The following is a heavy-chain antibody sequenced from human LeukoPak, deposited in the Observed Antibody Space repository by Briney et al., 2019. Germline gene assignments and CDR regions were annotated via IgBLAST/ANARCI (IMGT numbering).Heavy chain of an antibody. V-gene: IGHV4-39*07. D-gene: IGHD6-13*01. CDR2: IYHSGST. CDR1: GGSISSSSYY. J-gene: IGHJ4*02. Sequence: SETLSLTCTVSGGSISSSSYYWGWIRQPPGKGLEWIGSIYHSGSTYYNPSLKSRVTISVDTSKNQFSLKLSSVTAADTAVYYCARDGAAAGTRWGQGTLVTVSS. CDR3: ARDGAAAGTR.